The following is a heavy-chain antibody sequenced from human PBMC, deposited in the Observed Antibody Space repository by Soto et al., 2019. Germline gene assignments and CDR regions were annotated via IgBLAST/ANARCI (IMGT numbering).Heavy chain of an antibody. J-gene: IGHJ6*02. Sequence: QVQLVQSGAEVKKPGASVKVSCKASGYTFTSYGISWVRQAPGQGLEWMGWISAYNGNTNYAQKLQGRVTMTTDTSTSTAYMELRSLRSDDTAGYYCASGVGDDYYGSGGYYYYGMDVWGQGTTVTVSS. D-gene: IGHD3-10*01. CDR2: ISAYNGNT. CDR3: ASGVGDDYYGSGGYYYYGMDV. V-gene: IGHV1-18*01. CDR1: GYTFTSYG.